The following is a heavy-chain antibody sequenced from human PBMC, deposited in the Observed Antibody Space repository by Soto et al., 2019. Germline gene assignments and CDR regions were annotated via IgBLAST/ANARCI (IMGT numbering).Heavy chain of an antibody. CDR1: GFTFSSYG. Sequence: QVQLVESGGGVVQPGRSLRLSCAASGFTFSSYGMHWVRQAPGKGLEWVAVIWYDGSNKYYADSVKGRFTISRDNSKNTLYLQMNSLRAEDTAVYYCARDGRFRYCSGGSCQQAHFDPWGQGTLVTVSS. J-gene: IGHJ5*02. CDR3: ARDGRFRYCSGGSCQQAHFDP. V-gene: IGHV3-33*01. D-gene: IGHD2-15*01. CDR2: IWYDGSNK.